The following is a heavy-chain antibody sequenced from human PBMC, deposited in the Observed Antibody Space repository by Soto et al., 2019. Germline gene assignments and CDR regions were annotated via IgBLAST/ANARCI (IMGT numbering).Heavy chain of an antibody. CDR2: ISNDGNIK. CDR3: AKDSEYNSYYGACF. J-gene: IGHJ4*02. Sequence: QVQLVESGGGVVQPGRSLRLSCAASGFTFSTYGMHWVRQAPGKGLEWVAFISNDGNIKYYEDSVKGRFTISRDNSKNTLYIQMNSLRAEDTAVDDCAKDSEYNSYYGACFWGQGTQVTVSS. CDR1: GFTFSTYG. V-gene: IGHV3-30*18. D-gene: IGHD3-3*01.